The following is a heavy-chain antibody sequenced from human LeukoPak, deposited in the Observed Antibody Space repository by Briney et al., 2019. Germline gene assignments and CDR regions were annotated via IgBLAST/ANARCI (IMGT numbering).Heavy chain of an antibody. CDR3: ARDLEEGITMVRGSDY. CDR2: LYYSGST. J-gene: IGHJ4*02. Sequence: SETLSLTCTVSGGSISGYYWSWIRQPPGKGLVWIGYLYYSGSTNYNPSLKSRVTISVDTSKNQFSLKLSSVTAADTAVYYCARDLEEGITMVRGSDYWGQGTLVTVSS. D-gene: IGHD3-10*01. CDR1: GGSISGYY. V-gene: IGHV4-59*01.